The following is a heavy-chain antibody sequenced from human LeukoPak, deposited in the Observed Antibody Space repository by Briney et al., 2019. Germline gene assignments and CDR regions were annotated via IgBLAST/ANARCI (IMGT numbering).Heavy chain of an antibody. V-gene: IGHV1-18*04. CDR2: ISAYNGNT. CDR3: ARGSAVDYGSGSYY. D-gene: IGHD3-10*01. CDR1: GYNFTSYG. J-gene: IGHJ4*02. Sequence: ASVEVSCKASGYNFTSYGISWVRQAPGQGLEWMGWISAYNGNTNYAQKLPGRVTMTTDPSTSTAYMELRSLRSDDTAVYYCARGSAVDYGSGSYYWGQGTLVTVSS.